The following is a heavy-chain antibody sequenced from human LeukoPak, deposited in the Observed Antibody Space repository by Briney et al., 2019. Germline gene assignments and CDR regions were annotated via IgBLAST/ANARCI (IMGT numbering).Heavy chain of an antibody. D-gene: IGHD6-6*01. CDR2: IYSGGST. CDR3: SRGGSSSGDGLDY. J-gene: IGHJ4*02. CDR1: GFTVSSNY. V-gene: IGHV3-53*01. Sequence: GGSLRLSCAASGFTVSSNYMSWVRQAPGKGLEWVSIIYSGGSTYYADSVKGRFTISRDNSKNTLYLQMNSLRAEDTAVYYCSRGGSSSGDGLDYWGQGTLVTVSS.